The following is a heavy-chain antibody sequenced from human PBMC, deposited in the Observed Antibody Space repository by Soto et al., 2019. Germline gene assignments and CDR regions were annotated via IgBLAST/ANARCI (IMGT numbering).Heavy chain of an antibody. J-gene: IGHJ6*02. CDR1: GGCISSSNW. D-gene: IGHD2-2*01. CDR2: IYHSGST. CDR3: ARGSIVVVPDYYYYYGMDV. Sequence: SETLSLTCAVSGGCISSSNWWSWVRQPPGKGLEWIGEIYHSGSTNYNPSLRSRVTISVDKSKNQFSLKLSSVTAADTAVYYCARGSIVVVPDYYYYYGMDVWGQGTTVTVSS. V-gene: IGHV4-4*02.